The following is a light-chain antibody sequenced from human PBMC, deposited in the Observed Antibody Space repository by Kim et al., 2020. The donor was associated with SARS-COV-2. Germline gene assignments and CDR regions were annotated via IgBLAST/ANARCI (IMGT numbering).Light chain of an antibody. J-gene: IGKJ1*01. CDR1: RSLASN. V-gene: IGKV3-15*01. CDR3: HQYNIWPPWT. Sequence: EIVMTQSPATLSVSPGERATLSCRASRSLASNLAWYQHKPGQDPRLLIYGASTRATGIPARFSGSGSGTDFTLTISSLQSEDFAVYYCHQYNIWPPWTFGQGTKVDIK. CDR2: GAS.